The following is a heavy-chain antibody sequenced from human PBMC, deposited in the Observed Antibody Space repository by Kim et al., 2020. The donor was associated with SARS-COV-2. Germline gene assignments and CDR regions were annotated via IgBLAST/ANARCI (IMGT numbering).Heavy chain of an antibody. CDR3: ARPSGYDSSGYYPFDY. V-gene: IGHV1-69*13. CDR1: GGSFTSYA. J-gene: IGHJ4*02. CDR2: IIPIFGSA. D-gene: IGHD3-22*01. Sequence: SVKVSCKASGGSFTSYAMSWVRQAPGQGLEWMGGIIPIFGSANYAQKFQGRVTITADESTSTAYMELSSLRSDDTAVYYCARPSGYDSSGYYPFDYWGQGTLVTVSS.